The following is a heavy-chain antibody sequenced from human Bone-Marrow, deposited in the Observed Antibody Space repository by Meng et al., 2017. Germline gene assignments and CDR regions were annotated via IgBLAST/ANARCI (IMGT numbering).Heavy chain of an antibody. CDR2: VFPRGTT. D-gene: IGHD6-19*01. V-gene: IGHV4-4*07. CDR1: GVSISSYS. J-gene: IGHJ5*02. CDR3: ATDATDGPYSVAPWFDP. Sequence: SETLSLTCTVSGVSISSYSWSWIRQSAGKGLEWIGRVFPRGTTDYNPSLKSRLTMSVDTSKNQFSLNLTSVTAADTAVYYCATDATDGPYSVAPWFDPWGQGTLVTVPQ.